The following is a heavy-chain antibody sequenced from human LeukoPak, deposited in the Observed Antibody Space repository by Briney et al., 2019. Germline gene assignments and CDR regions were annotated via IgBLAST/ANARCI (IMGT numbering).Heavy chain of an antibody. CDR3: ARRMATVTDAFDI. CDR1: GDSLTSNF. V-gene: IGHV4-59*08. D-gene: IGHD5-24*01. CDR2: VFHSRTT. Sequence: PSETLSLTCNVSGDSLTSNFWSWIRQTPGKGLEWIGYVFHSRTTNYSPSLKSRVTISLDASKKQIYLRLASVTAADTALYYCARRMATVTDAFDIWGRGTMVSVSS. J-gene: IGHJ3*02.